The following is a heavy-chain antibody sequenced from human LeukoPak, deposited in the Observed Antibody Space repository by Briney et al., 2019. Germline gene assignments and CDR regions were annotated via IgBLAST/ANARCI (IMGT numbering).Heavy chain of an antibody. D-gene: IGHD2-15*01. J-gene: IGHJ5*02. CDR3: ARHGVVVAAVGGFDP. CDR2: IYYSGST. V-gene: IGHV4-39*01. Sequence: SETLSLTCTVSGGSISSSSYYWGWIRQPPGKGLEGIGSIYYSGSTYYNPSLKSRVTISVDTSKNQFSLKLSSVTAADTAVYYCARHGVVVAAVGGFDPWGQGTLVAVSS. CDR1: GGSISSSSYY.